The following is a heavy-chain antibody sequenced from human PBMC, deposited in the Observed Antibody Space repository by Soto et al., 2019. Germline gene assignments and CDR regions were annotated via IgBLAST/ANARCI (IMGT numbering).Heavy chain of an antibody. J-gene: IGHJ4*02. Sequence: QVQLVESGGGVVQPGMSLRLSCAASGFTFSSYGMHWVRQAPGRGLEWVAVVSHDGSNKHYEDSVEGRFTISRDNPTNTVYLQMNSLSAEDTAMYYCAKDTYYYDRSGYYVFDNWGQGTLVTVSS. CDR2: VSHDGSNK. CDR3: AKDTYYYDRSGYYVFDN. CDR1: GFTFSSYG. V-gene: IGHV3-30*18. D-gene: IGHD3-22*01.